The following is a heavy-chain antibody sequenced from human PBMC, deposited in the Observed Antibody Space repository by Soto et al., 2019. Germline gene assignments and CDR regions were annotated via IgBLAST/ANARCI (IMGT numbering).Heavy chain of an antibody. Sequence: QVQLVQSGAEVKKPGSSVKVSCKASGGTFSRYTINWVRQAPGQGLEWMGRIIPIAAIANYTQKFQGRVTITVDKSSTSDYQKRSDLRPDDTALYCCASGPIVVRRAPSSFAPLGQGTLVTVSS. CDR1: GGTFSRYT. J-gene: IGHJ5*02. CDR3: ASGPIVVRRAPSSFAP. D-gene: IGHD2-15*01. V-gene: IGHV1-69*02. CDR2: IIPIAAIA.